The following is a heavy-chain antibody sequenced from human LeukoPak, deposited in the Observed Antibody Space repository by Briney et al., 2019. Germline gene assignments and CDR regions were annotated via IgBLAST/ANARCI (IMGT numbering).Heavy chain of an antibody. J-gene: IGHJ6*03. CDR3: AKGLLTSGYYYGHYYYYMDV. Sequence: GGSLRLSCAASGFTFSSYAMSWVRQAPGKGLEWLSIISGSGGNTHYAGSVKGRLTISRDNSKNTLNLQMNTLRAEDTAIYYCAKGLLTSGYYYGHYYYYMDVWGKGTTVTVSS. D-gene: IGHD3-22*01. V-gene: IGHV3-23*01. CDR2: ISGSGGNT. CDR1: GFTFSSYA.